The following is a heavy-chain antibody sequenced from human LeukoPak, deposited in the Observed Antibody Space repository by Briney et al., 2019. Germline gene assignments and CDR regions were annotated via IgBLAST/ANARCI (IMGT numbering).Heavy chain of an antibody. V-gene: IGHV4-61*02. CDR2: IYPSGNT. CDR1: GGSMRTGLYY. D-gene: IGHD3-3*01. CDR3: ARGQYDFWSGYDVNWFDP. J-gene: IGHJ5*02. Sequence: SETLSLTCAVSGGSMRTGLYYWHWIRQPAGKGLEWIGRIYPSGNTNYNPSRESRVTISVDTAKNQFSLKLISVTAADTALYYCARGQYDFWSGYDVNWFDPWGQGTLVTVSS.